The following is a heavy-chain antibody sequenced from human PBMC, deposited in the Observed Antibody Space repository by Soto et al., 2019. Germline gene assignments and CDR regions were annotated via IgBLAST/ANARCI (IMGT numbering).Heavy chain of an antibody. CDR1: GFNLNDAW. J-gene: IGHJ4*02. Sequence: PGGSLRLSSVVSGFNLNDAWMNWVRQAPGKGLEWVGLLKSKGDGGTTVYAAPVKGRFTISRHDSKNTLYLQMSSLKTEDTAVYYCATLATYGSGSYYVIWGQGTLVTVSS. V-gene: IGHV3-15*07. CDR3: ATLATYGSGSYYVI. CDR2: LKSKGDGGTT. D-gene: IGHD3-10*01.